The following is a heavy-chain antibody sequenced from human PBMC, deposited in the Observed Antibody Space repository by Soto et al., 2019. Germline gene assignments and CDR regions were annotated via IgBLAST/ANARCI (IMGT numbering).Heavy chain of an antibody. CDR3: ARGQLVNRGYYYGMDI. V-gene: IGHV3-33*01. D-gene: IGHD3-22*01. Sequence: QVQLVESGGGVVQPGRSLRLSCAASGFPFRDYAFHWVRQPPGKGLEWVAVLSYDGSEKYYGDSVKGRFTISRDNAKNMSYLQLISLRAEDTAVYYCARGQLVNRGYYYGMDIWGQGTTVTFSS. CDR1: GFPFRDYA. J-gene: IGHJ6*02. CDR2: LSYDGSEK.